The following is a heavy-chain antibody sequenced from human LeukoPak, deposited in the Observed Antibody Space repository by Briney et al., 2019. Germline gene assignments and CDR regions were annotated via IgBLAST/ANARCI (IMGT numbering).Heavy chain of an antibody. Sequence: PGGSLRLSCAASGFTFNSYSMNWVRQAPGKGLEWVSYISSGGSTIYYADPMKGRFTISRDNAKNSLYLQMNSLRAEDTAVYYCARDRNYGGKHSFDYWGQGTLVTVSS. CDR2: ISSGGSTI. J-gene: IGHJ4*02. CDR1: GFTFNSYS. D-gene: IGHD4-23*01. V-gene: IGHV3-48*01. CDR3: ARDRNYGGKHSFDY.